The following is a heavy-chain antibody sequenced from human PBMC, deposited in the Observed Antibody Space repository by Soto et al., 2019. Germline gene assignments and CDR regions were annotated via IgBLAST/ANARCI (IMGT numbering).Heavy chain of an antibody. D-gene: IGHD3-10*01. CDR2: IFANDAK. CDR3: AHKRGSGLFGMDV. Sequence: QITLRESGPTPMKPTQTLTLTCAFSGFSLSTSGVGVGWIRQPPGTALEWLALIFANDAKRYSPSLMSRITITKDISKNQVVLTMTNIDPMDTATDYCAHKRGSGLFGMDVWGPGTAVTVSS. J-gene: IGHJ6*02. V-gene: IGHV2-5*01. CDR1: GFSLSTSGVG.